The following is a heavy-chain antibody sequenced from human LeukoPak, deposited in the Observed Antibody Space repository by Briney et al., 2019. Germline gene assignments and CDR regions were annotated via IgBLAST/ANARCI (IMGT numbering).Heavy chain of an antibody. Sequence: SETLSLTCTVSGGSVSDYYWSWIRQSPGKGLEWIGYIYYTGTSYNPSLKSRVTISADTSKNQFSLKLSSVTAADTAVYYCARGGYCGGDCYFYYWGQGTLVTVSS. CDR1: GGSVSDYY. J-gene: IGHJ4*02. V-gene: IGHV4-59*08. D-gene: IGHD2-21*02. CDR3: ARGGYCGGDCYFYY. CDR2: IYYTGT.